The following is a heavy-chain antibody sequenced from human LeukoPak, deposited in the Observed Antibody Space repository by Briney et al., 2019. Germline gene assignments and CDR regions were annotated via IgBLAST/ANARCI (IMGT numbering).Heavy chain of an antibody. D-gene: IGHD2-2*01. J-gene: IGHJ6*03. Sequence: GGSLRLSCAASGFTFSSYWMSWVRQAPGKGLEWVANIKQDGSEKYYVDSVKGRFTISRDNAKNSLYLQMNSLRAEDTAVYYCAREYCSSTSCFPYSGYYYMDVWGKGTTVTVSS. CDR3: AREYCSSTSCFPYSGYYYMDV. CDR1: GFTFSSYW. CDR2: IKQDGSEK. V-gene: IGHV3-7*01.